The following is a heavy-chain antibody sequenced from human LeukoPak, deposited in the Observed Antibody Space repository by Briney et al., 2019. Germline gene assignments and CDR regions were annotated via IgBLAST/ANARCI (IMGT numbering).Heavy chain of an antibody. J-gene: IGHJ4*02. Sequence: SQTLSLTCAVYGGSFSGYYWSWIRQPPGKGLEWIGEINHSGSTNYNPSLKSRVTISVDTSKNQFSLKLSSVTAADTAVYYCVRGSTLRHYQYWGQGTLVTVSS. D-gene: IGHD3-16*01. CDR2: INHSGST. CDR1: GGSFSGYY. CDR3: VRGSTLRHYQY. V-gene: IGHV4-34*01.